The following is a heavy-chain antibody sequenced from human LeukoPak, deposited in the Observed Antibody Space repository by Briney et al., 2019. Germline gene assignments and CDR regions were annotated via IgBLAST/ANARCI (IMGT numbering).Heavy chain of an antibody. J-gene: IGHJ4*02. CDR2: IYHSGST. Sequence: SETLSLTCAVSGYSISSGYYWGWIRQPPGKGQEWIGSIYHSGSTYYNPSLKSRVTISVDTSKNQFSLKLSSVTAADTAVYYCARADIVVVVAATHFDYWGQGTLVTVSS. D-gene: IGHD2-15*01. CDR3: ARADIVVVVAATHFDY. V-gene: IGHV4-38-2*01. CDR1: GYSISSGYY.